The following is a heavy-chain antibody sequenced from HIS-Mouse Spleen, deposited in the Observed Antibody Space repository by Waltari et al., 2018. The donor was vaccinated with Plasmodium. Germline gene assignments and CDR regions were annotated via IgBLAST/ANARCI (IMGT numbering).Heavy chain of an antibody. CDR1: GFTVSSNY. V-gene: IGHV3-53*01. CDR2: IYSGCST. Sequence: EVQLVESGGGLIQPGGSMRLSCAASGFTVSSNYMSWVREAPGNGLGWVSVIYSGCSTYFGGSGTGRFTISRDNAKTTLYLQMNSRRGEEMAVYYCASKTTVTNHAFDIWGQGTMVTVSS. D-gene: IGHD4-17*01. CDR3: ASKTTVTNHAFDI. J-gene: IGHJ3*02.